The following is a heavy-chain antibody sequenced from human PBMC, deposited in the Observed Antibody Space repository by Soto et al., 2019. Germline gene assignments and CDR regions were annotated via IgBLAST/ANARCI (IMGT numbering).Heavy chain of an antibody. CDR1: GYTFTSYD. CDR2: MNPNSGNT. D-gene: IGHD6-19*01. Sequence: QVQLVQSGAEVKKPGASVKVSCKASGYTFTSYDINWVRQATGQGLEWMGWMNPNSGNTGYAQKFQGRVTMTRNTSISTAYMELSSLRSEDTAVYYCARDHSSGWYGPYYYYGMDVWGQVTTVTVS. CDR3: ARDHSSGWYGPYYYYGMDV. V-gene: IGHV1-8*01. J-gene: IGHJ6*02.